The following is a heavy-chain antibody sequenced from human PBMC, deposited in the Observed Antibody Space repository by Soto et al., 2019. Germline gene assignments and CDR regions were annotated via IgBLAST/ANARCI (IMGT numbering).Heavy chain of an antibody. CDR1: GGSFSGYY. D-gene: IGHD3-10*01. CDR3: ARGLAGGYYYGSGSYYPRYYGMDV. Sequence: LSLTCAVYGGSFSGYYWSWIRQPPGKGLEWIGEINHSGSTNYNPSLKSRVTISVDTSKNQFSLKLSSVTAADTAVYYCARGLAGGYYYGSGSYYPRYYGMDVWGQGTTVTVSS. J-gene: IGHJ6*02. CDR2: INHSGST. V-gene: IGHV4-34*01.